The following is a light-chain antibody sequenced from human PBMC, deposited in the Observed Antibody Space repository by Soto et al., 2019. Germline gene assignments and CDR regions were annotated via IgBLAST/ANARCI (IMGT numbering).Light chain of an antibody. CDR2: EGS. J-gene: IGLJ2*01. V-gene: IGLV2-23*01. CDR3: CSYAGSSTLL. Sequence: QSALTQPASVSGSPGQSITISCTGPSSDVGSYKFVSWYQQHPVKAPKLMIYEGSKRPSGVSNRFSGSKSGNTASLTISGLQAEDEADYYCCSYAGSSTLLFGGGTKLTVL. CDR1: SSDVGSYKF.